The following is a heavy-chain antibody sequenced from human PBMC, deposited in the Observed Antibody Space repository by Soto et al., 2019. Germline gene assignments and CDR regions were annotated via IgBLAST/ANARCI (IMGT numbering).Heavy chain of an antibody. CDR3: TTGECSSTSCYTAFDI. Sequence: GGSLRLSCAASGFTFSNAWMSWVRQAPGKGLEWVGRIKSKADGGTTDYAAPVKSRFTISRDDSKNTLYLQMNSLKTEDTAGYYCTTGECSSTSCYTAFDIWGQGTMVTVSS. CDR2: IKSKADGGTT. V-gene: IGHV3-15*01. J-gene: IGHJ3*02. D-gene: IGHD2-2*02. CDR1: GFTFSNAW.